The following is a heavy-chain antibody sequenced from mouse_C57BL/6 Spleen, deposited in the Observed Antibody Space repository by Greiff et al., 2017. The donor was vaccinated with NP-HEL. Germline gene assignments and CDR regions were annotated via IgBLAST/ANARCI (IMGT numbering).Heavy chain of an antibody. D-gene: IGHD1-1*01. CDR2: ISSGSSTL. V-gene: IGHV5-17*01. J-gene: IGHJ2*01. Sequence: EVHLVESGGGLVKPGGSLKLSCAASGFTFSDYGMHWVRQAPEKGLEWVAYISSGSSTLYYADTVKGRFTISRDNAKNTLFLQMTSLRSEDTAMYYCARPDYYGSSYYFDYWGQGTTLTVSS. CDR3: ARPDYYGSSYYFDY. CDR1: GFTFSDYG.